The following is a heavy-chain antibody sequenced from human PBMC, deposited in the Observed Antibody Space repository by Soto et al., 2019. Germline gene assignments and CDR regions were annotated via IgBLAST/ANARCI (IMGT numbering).Heavy chain of an antibody. Sequence: QVQLQESGPGLVKPSGTLSLTCAVSGGSISSSNWWSWVRQPPGKGLEWIGEIYHSGSTNYNPSPTTRVTISVHTSTTQFSLKLSSVTAADTAVYYCASIAVAGTRFDYWGQGTLVTVSS. CDR3: ASIAVAGTRFDY. J-gene: IGHJ4*02. D-gene: IGHD6-19*01. V-gene: IGHV4-4*02. CDR2: IYHSGST. CDR1: GGSISSSNW.